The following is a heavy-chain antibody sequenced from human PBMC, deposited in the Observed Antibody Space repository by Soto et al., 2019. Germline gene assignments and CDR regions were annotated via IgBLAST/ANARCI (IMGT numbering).Heavy chain of an antibody. V-gene: IGHV1-69*06. CDR3: NRGSEYDFWSGYL. CDR1: GGTSTRYA. Sequence: QERLVQSGAEVRKPGSSVKVSCKVTGGTSTRYAINWVRQAPGQGLEWMGGIVPMFGTSKYAQKFQGRVTITADKSTNIADMELRSLRSEDTAVYYCNRGSEYDFWSGYLWGQGTLVSVSS. D-gene: IGHD3-3*01. J-gene: IGHJ4*02. CDR2: IVPMFGTS.